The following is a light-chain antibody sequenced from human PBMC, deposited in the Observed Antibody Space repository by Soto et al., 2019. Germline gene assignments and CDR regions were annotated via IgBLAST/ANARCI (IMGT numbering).Light chain of an antibody. V-gene: IGKV2-28*01. CDR3: MQALHPPYT. CDR2: LGS. CDR1: QSLLHSNGYKF. J-gene: IGKJ2*01. Sequence: DIVMTQSPLYLPVTPGEPASISCRSSQSLLHSNGYKFFDWYLQQPGQSPQLLIYLGSNRGSGVPDRFSGSESGTDFTLKISRVEAEDVGVYYCMQALHPPYTFGQGTTLAIK.